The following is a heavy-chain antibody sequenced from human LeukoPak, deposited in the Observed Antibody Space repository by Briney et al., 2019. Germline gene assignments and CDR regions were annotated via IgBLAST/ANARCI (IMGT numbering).Heavy chain of an antibody. J-gene: IGHJ5*01. CDR1: GYAITSGGFS. Sequence: MPSETLSLTCTVSGYAITSGGFSWNWIRQSPGKGLEWIGCIYDRGPAYYNPSLKSRFTISVDRPKNQFFLNATSLTAADTAVYFCARSRQASGLFNSWGQGTLVVVSS. V-gene: IGHV4-30-2*06. CDR2: IYDRGPA. CDR3: ARSRQASGLFNS. D-gene: IGHD3-10*01.